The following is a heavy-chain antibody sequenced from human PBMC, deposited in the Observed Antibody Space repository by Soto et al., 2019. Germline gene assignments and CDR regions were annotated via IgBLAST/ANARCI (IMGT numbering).Heavy chain of an antibody. Sequence: GGSLRLSYAASGFTFSSYGMNWVRQAPGKGLEWVAVISYDGSNKYCADSVKGRFTISRDSSKNMLYLQMSSLRAEDTAVYYCAKYDSSSWHYQDGMDVSGQGTTVTVSS. J-gene: IGHJ6*02. D-gene: IGHD6-13*01. CDR1: GFTFSSYG. CDR2: ISYDGSNK. CDR3: AKYDSSSWHYQDGMDV. V-gene: IGHV3-30*18.